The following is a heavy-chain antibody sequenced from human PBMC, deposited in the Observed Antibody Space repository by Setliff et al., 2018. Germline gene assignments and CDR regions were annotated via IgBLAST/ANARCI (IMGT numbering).Heavy chain of an antibody. Sequence: GGSLRLSCAASGSGFTFSSYAMGWVRQAPGKGLEWVSVISGSGGSTYYADSVKGRFTISRDNSKNTLYLQMNSLRAEDTAVYYCAKGGLYSSGRFDPWGQGTLVTVSS. J-gene: IGHJ5*02. V-gene: IGHV3-23*01. CDR1: GSGFTFSSYA. CDR2: ISGSGGST. CDR3: AKGGLYSSGRFDP. D-gene: IGHD6-19*01.